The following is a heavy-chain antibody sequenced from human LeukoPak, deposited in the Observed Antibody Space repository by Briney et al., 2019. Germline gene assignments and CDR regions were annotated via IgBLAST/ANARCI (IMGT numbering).Heavy chain of an antibody. V-gene: IGHV3-53*01. D-gene: IGHD3-22*01. CDR1: GFAVSSNY. CDR3: ARDAYRDYYDNSGIYYVGMDV. Sequence: GGSLRLSCAASGFAVSSNYMNWVRQAPGKGLEWVSVIYSGGSTYYADSVKGRFTISRDNSKNTLYLQMHSLRAEDTAMYFCARDAYRDYYDNSGIYYVGMDVWGQGTTVTVSS. CDR2: IYSGGST. J-gene: IGHJ6*02.